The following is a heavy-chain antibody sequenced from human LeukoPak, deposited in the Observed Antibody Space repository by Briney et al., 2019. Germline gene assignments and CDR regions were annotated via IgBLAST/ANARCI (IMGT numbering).Heavy chain of an antibody. J-gene: IGHJ6*03. Sequence: ASVTVSCKASGYTFTNYGISWVRQAPGQGLEWMGWISAYNGNTNYAQKLQGRVTMTTDTSTSTAYMELRSLRSDDTAVYYCARVDLYYYYYYMDVWGKGTTVTVSS. V-gene: IGHV1-18*01. CDR3: ARVDLYYYYYYMDV. CDR2: ISAYNGNT. CDR1: GYTFTNYG.